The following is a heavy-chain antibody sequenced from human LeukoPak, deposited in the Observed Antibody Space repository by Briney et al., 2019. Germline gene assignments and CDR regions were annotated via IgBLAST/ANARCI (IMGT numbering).Heavy chain of an antibody. CDR2: ISAYNGNT. Sequence: ASVKVSCKASGYTFTSYGISWVRQAPGQGLEWMGWISAYNGNTNYAQKLQGRVTMTTDTSTSTAYMELRSLRSDDTAVYYCARAAVYGGPWYYGMDVWGQGTTVTVSS. D-gene: IGHD3-16*01. J-gene: IGHJ6*02. V-gene: IGHV1-18*01. CDR3: ARAAVYGGPWYYGMDV. CDR1: GYTFTSYG.